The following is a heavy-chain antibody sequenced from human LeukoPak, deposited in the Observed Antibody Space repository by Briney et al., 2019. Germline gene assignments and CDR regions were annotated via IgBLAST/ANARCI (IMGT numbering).Heavy chain of an antibody. CDR1: GGTFSSYA. CDR3: ARAVVVVVAASHLYYYGMDV. Sequence: SVKVSCKASGGTFSSYAISWVRQAPGQELEWMGGIIPIFGTANYAQKFQGRVTITVDESTSTAYMELSSLRSEDTAVYYCARAVVVVVAASHLYYYGMDVWGQGTTVTVSS. D-gene: IGHD2-15*01. CDR2: IIPIFGTA. J-gene: IGHJ6*02. V-gene: IGHV1-69*13.